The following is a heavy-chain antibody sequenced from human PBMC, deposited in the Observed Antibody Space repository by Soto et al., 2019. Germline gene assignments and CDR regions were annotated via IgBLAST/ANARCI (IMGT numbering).Heavy chain of an antibody. Sequence: XETLSLTCSVAGCSIGTRAYCWGWIRQAPGKGLEWIGSINHSGNTYLSPSLKDRVTMSVDTSKNSFSLKLRSATAADTGLYYCSRRAPEGFDHWGQGTLVTVSS. CDR3: SRRAPEGFDH. CDR1: GCSIGTRAYC. V-gene: IGHV4-39*01. J-gene: IGHJ5*02. CDR2: INHSGNT.